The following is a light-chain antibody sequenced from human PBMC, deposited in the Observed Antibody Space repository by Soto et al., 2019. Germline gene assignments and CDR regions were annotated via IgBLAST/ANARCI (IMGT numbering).Light chain of an antibody. CDR3: QNYNSVPFT. CDR2: GAS. CDR1: QGISNL. Sequence: DIQMTQSPSSLSASVGDRVTITFRSSQGISNLLAWYQQKPGKVPKLLIYGASTLQSGVPSRFSVIGSETDFTLTISSLQPEDVATYYCQNYNSVPFTFGPGTKVDIK. V-gene: IGKV1-27*01. J-gene: IGKJ3*01.